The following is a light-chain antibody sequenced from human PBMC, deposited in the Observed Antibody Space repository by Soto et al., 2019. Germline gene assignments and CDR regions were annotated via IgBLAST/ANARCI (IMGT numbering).Light chain of an antibody. V-gene: IGKV3-20*01. CDR3: RQYGNSPCT. CDR2: DAS. CDR1: QTINNNF. Sequence: ETVLTQSPGTLSLSPGERASLSCRANQTINNNFLAWYQQKPGQSLSLLIYDASNRATGVPDRFSGSGSGKGYSLTSSRLEHEDFAVYYSRQYGNSPCTFRKGTKVDI. J-gene: IGKJ1*01.